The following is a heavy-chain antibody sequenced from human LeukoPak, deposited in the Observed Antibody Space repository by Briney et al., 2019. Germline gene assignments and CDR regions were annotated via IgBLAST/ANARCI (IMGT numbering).Heavy chain of an antibody. CDR3: ARDLITGTTGAFDI. Sequence: PGGSLRLSCAASGLTFSSYSMNWVRQAPGKGLEWVSSISSSSSYIYYADSVKGRFTISRDNAKNSLYLQMNSLRAEDTAVYYCARDLITGTTGAFDIWGQGTMVTVSS. CDR1: GLTFSSYS. V-gene: IGHV3-21*01. D-gene: IGHD1-20*01. J-gene: IGHJ3*02. CDR2: ISSSSSYI.